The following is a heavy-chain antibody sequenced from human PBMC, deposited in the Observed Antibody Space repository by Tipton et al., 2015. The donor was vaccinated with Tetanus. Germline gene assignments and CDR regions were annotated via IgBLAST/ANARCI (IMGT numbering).Heavy chain of an antibody. CDR1: GGSISSADYY. D-gene: IGHD3-22*01. J-gene: IGHJ6*02. CDR3: ARATPSGSYFVRYYSMDV. CDR2: VSDSGST. V-gene: IGHV4-30-4*01. Sequence: TLSLTCTVSGGSISSADYYWSWIRQPPGKGLEWIGYVSDSGSTYSNPSLRSRIIISVDTSKNQFSLILSSVTAAGTAVYYCARATPSGSYFVRYYSMDVWGQGTTVVVSS.